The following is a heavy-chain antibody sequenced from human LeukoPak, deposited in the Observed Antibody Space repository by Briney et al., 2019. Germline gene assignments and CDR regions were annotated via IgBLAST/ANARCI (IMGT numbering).Heavy chain of an antibody. V-gene: IGHV3-7*01. J-gene: IGHJ4*02. CDR3: ARGVSSAIDW. D-gene: IGHD3-10*01. CDR2: INGDGRDT. Sequence: GGSLRLSCAASDFAFSSYWMNWVRQAPGKGLEWVANINGDGRDTYYVGSVRGRFTISRDNADNSLYLQMHNLRGGDTAVYYCARGVSSAIDWWGQGTLVTVSS. CDR1: DFAFSSYW.